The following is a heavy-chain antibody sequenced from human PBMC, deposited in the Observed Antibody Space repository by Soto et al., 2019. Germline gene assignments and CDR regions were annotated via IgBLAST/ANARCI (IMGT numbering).Heavy chain of an antibody. D-gene: IGHD3-22*01. CDR3: AKGSDSSGYLWPPGFDY. J-gene: IGHJ4*02. CDR1: CGSISSGGYY. V-gene: IGHV4-31*03. Sequence: SETLSLTCTVSCGSISSGGYYWSWIRQHPGKGLEWIGYIYYSGSTYYNPSLKSRVTISVDTSRNQFSLKLSSVTAADTAVYYCAKGSDSSGYLWPPGFDYWGQGTLVTVSS. CDR2: IYYSGST.